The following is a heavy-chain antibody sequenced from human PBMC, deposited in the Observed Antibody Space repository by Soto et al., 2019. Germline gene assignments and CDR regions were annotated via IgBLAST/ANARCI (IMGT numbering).Heavy chain of an antibody. Sequence: GGSLRLSCAASGFTFSSYGMHWVRQAPGKGLEWVAVIWYDGSNKYYADSVKGRFTISRDNSKNTLYLQMNSLRAEDTAVYYCARFGGSGYLDYWGQGTLVTVSS. CDR1: GFTFSSYG. CDR3: ARFGGSGYLDY. CDR2: IWYDGSNK. D-gene: IGHD2-15*01. J-gene: IGHJ4*02. V-gene: IGHV3-33*01.